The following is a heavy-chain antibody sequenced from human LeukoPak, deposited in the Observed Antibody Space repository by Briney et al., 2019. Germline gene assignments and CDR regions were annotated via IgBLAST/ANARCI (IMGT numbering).Heavy chain of an antibody. D-gene: IGHD2/OR15-2a*01. V-gene: IGHV7-4-1*02. CDR2: INTKTGNP. CDR1: GYTFTGYY. J-gene: IGHJ4*02. CDR3: GRGRGPHLNNGKYFFVGY. Sequence: EASVKVSCKASGYTFTGYYIHWVRQAPGQGLEWMGWINTKTGNPTYAPGFTGRSVFSLETSVTTAHLQISSLKAEDTAVYYCGRGRGPHLNNGKYFFVGYWGQGTRVTVSS.